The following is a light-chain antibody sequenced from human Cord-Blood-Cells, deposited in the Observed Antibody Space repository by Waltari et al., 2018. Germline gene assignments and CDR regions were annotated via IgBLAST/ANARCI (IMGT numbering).Light chain of an antibody. CDR1: SSNIGAGYD. V-gene: IGLV1-40*01. Sequence: QSVLTQPPSVSGAPGQRVTISCIGSSSNIGAGYDVHWYQPLPGTAPKPLIYGNSNRPSGVPDRFSGSKSGTSASLAITGLQAEDEADYYCQSYDSSLSGSVFGGGTKLTVL. J-gene: IGLJ3*02. CDR2: GNS. CDR3: QSYDSSLSGSV.